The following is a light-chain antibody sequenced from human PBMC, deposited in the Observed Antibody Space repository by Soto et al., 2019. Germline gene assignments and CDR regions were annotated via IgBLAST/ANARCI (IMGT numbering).Light chain of an antibody. Sequence: DIQMTQSPSTLSGSVGDRVTITCRASQTISSWLAWYQQKPGKAPKLLIYKASTLKSGVPSRFSGSGSGTEFTLTISSLQPDDFATYYCQHYNSYSEAFGQWTKVELK. CDR3: QHYNSYSEA. J-gene: IGKJ1*01. CDR2: KAS. V-gene: IGKV1-5*03. CDR1: QTISSW.